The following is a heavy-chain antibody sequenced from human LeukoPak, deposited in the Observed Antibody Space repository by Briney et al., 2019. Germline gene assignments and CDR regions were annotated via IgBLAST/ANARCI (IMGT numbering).Heavy chain of an antibody. CDR2: ISWNSGSI. Sequence: PGRSLRLSCAASGFTFDDYAMHWVRHAPGKGLEWVSGISWNSGSIGYADSVKGRFTISRDNAKNSLYLQMNSLRAEDMALYYCAKADYYDSPFDYWGQGTLVTVSS. CDR3: AKADYYDSPFDY. CDR1: GFTFDDYA. D-gene: IGHD3-22*01. J-gene: IGHJ4*02. V-gene: IGHV3-9*03.